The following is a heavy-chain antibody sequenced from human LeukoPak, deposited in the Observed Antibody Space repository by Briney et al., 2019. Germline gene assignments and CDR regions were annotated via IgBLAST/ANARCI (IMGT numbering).Heavy chain of an antibody. D-gene: IGHD3-22*01. CDR1: GFTFSSYA. Sequence: GGSLRLSCAASGFTFSSYAMSWVRQAPGKGLEWVSAISGSGGSTYYADSVKGRFTISRDNSKNTLYLQMNSLRAEDTAVYYCAKEGYDSSGYHYDAFDIWGQGTMVTVSS. CDR3: AKEGYDSSGYHYDAFDI. CDR2: ISGSGGST. J-gene: IGHJ3*02. V-gene: IGHV3-23*01.